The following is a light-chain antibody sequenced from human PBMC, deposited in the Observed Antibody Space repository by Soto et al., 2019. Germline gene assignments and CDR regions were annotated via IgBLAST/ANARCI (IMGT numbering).Light chain of an antibody. J-gene: IGKJ1*01. V-gene: IGKV1-5*01. CDR1: QSVSGW. Sequence: DIHLTRSPPPLSPSFGDTITVTCRASQSVSGWLAWYQQKPGEAPKLLIYDASGLPRGVPSRFSGSGSGTKFTLTIASLQPDDFATYYCQQYETFSGTFGPGTKVDIK. CDR2: DAS. CDR3: QQYETFSGT.